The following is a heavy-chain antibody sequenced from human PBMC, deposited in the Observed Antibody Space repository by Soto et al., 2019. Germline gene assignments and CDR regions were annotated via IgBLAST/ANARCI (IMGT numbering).Heavy chain of an antibody. D-gene: IGHD6-6*01. CDR3: TRGLASGDY. Sequence: VRLVHPGAGVKKPGAPVKFSVRASGSFFTNFNFHWVRQAPGQGLDWIEKINPNGGGTNYAQNFQGRVTMTRDTSTSTVYMDLSSLRSEDTAVYYCTRGLASGDYWGQGTLITVSS. J-gene: IGHJ4*02. CDR2: INPNGGGT. V-gene: IGHV1-46*03. CDR1: GSFFTNFN.